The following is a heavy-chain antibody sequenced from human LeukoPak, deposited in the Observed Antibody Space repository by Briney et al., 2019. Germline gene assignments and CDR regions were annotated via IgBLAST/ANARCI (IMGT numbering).Heavy chain of an antibody. V-gene: IGHV1-46*01. CDR3: ARGGGNSDYYYYYYMDV. D-gene: IGHD4-23*01. J-gene: IGHJ6*03. CDR2: INPSGGST. CDR1: GYTFTSYY. Sequence: ASVKVSCKASGYTFTSYYMHWVRQAPGQGLEWMGIINPSGGSTSYAQKFQGRVTMTRDTSTSTVYMELSSLRSEDTAVYYCARGGGNSDYYYYYYMDVWGKGTTVTVSS.